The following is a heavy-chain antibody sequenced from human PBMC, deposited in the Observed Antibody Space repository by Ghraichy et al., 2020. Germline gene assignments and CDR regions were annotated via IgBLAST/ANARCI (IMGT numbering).Heavy chain of an antibody. CDR1: GFTFSSYG. V-gene: IGHV3-30*03. CDR3: ATTGDLVQRVPKASHY. Sequence: GGSLRLSCAASGFTFSSYGMHWVRQAPGKGLEWVAVISYDGSNKYYADSVKGRFTISRDNSKNTLYLQMNSLRAEDTAVYYCATTGDLVQRVPKASHYWGQGTLVTVSS. CDR2: ISYDGSNK. J-gene: IGHJ4*02. D-gene: IGHD7-27*01.